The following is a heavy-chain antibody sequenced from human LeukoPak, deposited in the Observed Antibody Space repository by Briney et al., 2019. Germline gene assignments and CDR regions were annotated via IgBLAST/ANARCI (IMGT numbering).Heavy chain of an antibody. CDR2: IYHSGSI. V-gene: IGHV4-4*02. CDR3: ARDNGAIRAYYYHGMDV. J-gene: IGHJ6*02. D-gene: IGHD2-8*01. CDR1: GGSISSRNW. Sequence: SETLSLTCAVSGGSISSRNWWSWVRQPPGQGLEWIGEIYHSGSINYNPSLKGRVTISVDKSKNQLSLRLTSVTAADTAVYYCARDNGAIRAYYYHGMDVWGQGTTVTVSS.